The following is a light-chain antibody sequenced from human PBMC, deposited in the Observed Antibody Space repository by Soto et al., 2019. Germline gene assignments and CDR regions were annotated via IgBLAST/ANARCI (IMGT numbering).Light chain of an antibody. V-gene: IGLV1-51*01. CDR2: DDN. J-gene: IGLJ2*01. Sequence: QSVLTQPPSVSAAPGQKVTISCSGSSSNIGNNYVSWYQQLPGTAPKLLIYDDNKRPSGIPDRFSGSKSGTSATLGITGLQTGDEADYYCGPWDSSLSAGQIGGGTKLTVL. CDR3: GPWDSSLSAGQ. CDR1: SSNIGNNY.